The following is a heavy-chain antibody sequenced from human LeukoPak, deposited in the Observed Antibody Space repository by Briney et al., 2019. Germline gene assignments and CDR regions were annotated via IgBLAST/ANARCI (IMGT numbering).Heavy chain of an antibody. CDR2: ISSSRSYI. Sequence: GGSLRLSCAASGFTFSSYSMNWVRQAPGKGLEWVSSISSSRSYIYYTDSVKGRFTISRDNSKNTLYLQMGSLRAEDMAVYYCARGKYFDYWGQGTLVTVSS. V-gene: IGHV3-21*01. CDR3: ARGKYFDY. CDR1: GFTFSSYS. J-gene: IGHJ4*02.